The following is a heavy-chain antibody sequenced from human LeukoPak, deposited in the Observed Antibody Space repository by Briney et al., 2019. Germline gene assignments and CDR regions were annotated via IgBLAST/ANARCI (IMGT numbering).Heavy chain of an antibody. CDR3: AKDRGYQYGSGVFDY. Sequence: PGGSLRLSCAASGFTFSSYAMSWVRQAPGKGLEWVSSISGSGGSTNYADSVKGRFTISSDNSKNTLYLQMNSLRAEDTAVYNCAKDRGYQYGSGVFDYWVQGVQVSVSS. J-gene: IGHJ4*02. V-gene: IGHV3-23*01. CDR1: GFTFSSYA. CDR2: ISGSGGST. D-gene: IGHD3-10*01.